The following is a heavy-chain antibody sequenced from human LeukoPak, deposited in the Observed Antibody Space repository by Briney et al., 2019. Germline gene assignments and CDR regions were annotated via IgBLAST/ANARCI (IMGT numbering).Heavy chain of an antibody. Sequence: GSLRLSCAASGFTFSSYAMSWVRQAPGKGLEWIGEINHSGSTNYNPSLKSRVTISVDTSKNQFSLKLSSVTAADTAVYYCARGILFDYWGQGTLVTVSS. J-gene: IGHJ4*02. CDR3: ARGILFDY. CDR2: INHSGST. CDR1: GFTFSSYA. V-gene: IGHV4-34*01.